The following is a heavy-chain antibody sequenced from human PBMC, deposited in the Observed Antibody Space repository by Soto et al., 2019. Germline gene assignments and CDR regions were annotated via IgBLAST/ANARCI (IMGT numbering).Heavy chain of an antibody. CDR1: GFTFSSYG. J-gene: IGHJ4*02. V-gene: IGHV3-30*18. CDR2: ISYGGSNK. Sequence: QVQLVESGGGVVQPGRSLRLSCAASGFTFSSYGMHWVRQAPGKGLEWVAVISYGGSNKYYADSVKGRFTISRDNSKNTLYLQMNSLRAEDTAVYYCAKDFSYSSSWYGVDYWGQGTLVTVSS. D-gene: IGHD6-13*01. CDR3: AKDFSYSSSWYGVDY.